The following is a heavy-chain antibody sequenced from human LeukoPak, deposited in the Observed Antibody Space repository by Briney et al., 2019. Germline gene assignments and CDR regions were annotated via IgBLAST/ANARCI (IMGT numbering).Heavy chain of an antibody. CDR1: GFTFSSYS. CDR3: ASNPRKRFLEWLEPDY. J-gene: IGHJ4*02. CDR2: ISSSSSYI. V-gene: IGHV3-21*01. Sequence: GGSLRLSCAASGFTFSSYSMNWVRQAPGKGLEWVSSISSSSSYIYYADSVKGRFTISRDYAKNSLYLQMNSLRAEDTAVYYCASNPRKRFLEWLEPDYWGQGTLVTVSS. D-gene: IGHD3-3*01.